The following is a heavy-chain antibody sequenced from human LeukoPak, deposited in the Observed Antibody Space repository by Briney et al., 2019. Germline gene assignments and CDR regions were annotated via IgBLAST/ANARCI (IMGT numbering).Heavy chain of an antibody. CDR1: GFTFGDYA. V-gene: IGHV3-49*03. J-gene: IGHJ4*02. CDR3: TRGRVIAVAGTEDY. Sequence: GGSLRLSCTASGFTFGDYAMSWFRQAPGKGLEWVGFIRSKAYGGTTEYAASVKGRFTISRDDSKSIAYLQMNSLKTEDTAVYYCTRGRVIAVAGTEDYWGQGTLVTVSS. D-gene: IGHD6-19*01. CDR2: IRSKAYGGTT.